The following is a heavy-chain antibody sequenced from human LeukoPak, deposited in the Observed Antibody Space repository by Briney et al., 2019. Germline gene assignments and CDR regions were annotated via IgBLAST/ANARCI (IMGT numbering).Heavy chain of an antibody. J-gene: IGHJ4*02. CDR2: IYYSGST. CDR3: ARGPTVTTSSLDY. V-gene: IGHV4-59*01. CDR1: DYSITRGYH. D-gene: IGHD4-11*01. Sequence: SETLSLTCTVSDYSITRGYHWGWVRQPPGKGLEWIGYIYYSGSTNYNPSLKSRVTISLDTSKNQFSLKLSSVTAADTAVYYCARGPTVTTSSLDYWGQGTLVTVSS.